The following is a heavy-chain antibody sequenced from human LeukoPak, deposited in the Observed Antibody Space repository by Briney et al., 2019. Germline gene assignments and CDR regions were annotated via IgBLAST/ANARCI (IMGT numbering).Heavy chain of an antibody. V-gene: IGHV3-23*01. CDR3: AREKVAYSRYGMDV. CDR2: IGESGGRK. Sequence: ETVSLTCTVSGGSISGYYWSWVRQSPGKGLEWVSGIGESGGRKYYAHSVKGRFTISRDNSKNTLYLQMNSLRAEDTAVYYCAREKVAYSRYGMDVWGQGTTVTVSS. D-gene: IGHD2-21*01. J-gene: IGHJ6*02. CDR1: GGSISGYY.